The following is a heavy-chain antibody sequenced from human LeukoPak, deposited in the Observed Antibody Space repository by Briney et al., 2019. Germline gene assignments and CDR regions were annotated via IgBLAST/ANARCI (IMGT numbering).Heavy chain of an antibody. CDR2: IYTSGST. CDR1: GGSISSGSYY. J-gene: IGHJ4*02. D-gene: IGHD4-17*01. CDR3: ARGTTVTMRLDY. V-gene: IGHV4-61*02. Sequence: SETLSLTCTVAGGSISSGSYYWSWIRQPAGKGLEWIGRIYTSGSTNYNPSLKSRVTISVDTSKNQFSLKLSSVTAADTAVYYCARGTTVTMRLDYWGQGTLVTVSS.